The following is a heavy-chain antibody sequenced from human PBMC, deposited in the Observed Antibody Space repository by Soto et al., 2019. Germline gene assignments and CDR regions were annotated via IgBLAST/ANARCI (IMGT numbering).Heavy chain of an antibody. V-gene: IGHV3-23*01. Sequence: PGGSLRLSCAASGFTFSSYAMSWVRQAPGKGLEWVSGLSGSGAGRFYADSVKGRFTISRDNSKNTLYLQMNSLRAEDAAVYYCAKSAGSNAYYPNDYWGQGTLVTVSS. CDR2: LSGSGAGR. J-gene: IGHJ4*02. D-gene: IGHD3-16*01. CDR1: GFTFSSYA. CDR3: AKSAGSNAYYPNDY.